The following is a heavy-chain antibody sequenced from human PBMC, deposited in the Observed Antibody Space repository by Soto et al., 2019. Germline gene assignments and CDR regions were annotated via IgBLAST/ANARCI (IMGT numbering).Heavy chain of an antibody. Sequence: SETLSLTCTVSGGSSRGYYWSWIRQPPGKGLEWIGYIYYSGSTNYNPSLKSRVTTSVDTSKNQFSLKLSSVTAADTAVYYCARRWGSYFDYWGQGTLVTVSS. V-gene: IGHV4-59*08. CDR3: ARRWGSYFDY. CDR1: GGSSRGYY. J-gene: IGHJ4*02. D-gene: IGHD7-27*01. CDR2: IYYSGST.